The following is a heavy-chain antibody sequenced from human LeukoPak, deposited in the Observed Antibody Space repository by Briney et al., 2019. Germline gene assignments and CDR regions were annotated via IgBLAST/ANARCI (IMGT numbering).Heavy chain of an antibody. D-gene: IGHD3-3*01. Sequence: GGSLRLSCAASGLTFINYGLRWARQAPGKGLEWVSTISGSGERTHHAHSVRGRFTISRDNSHNSLYLQVNSRSAEDTAVYYFAIGIVSGYFSGAFDIWGEGTMVTVSS. CDR3: AIGIVSGYFSGAFDI. CDR1: GLTFINYG. CDR2: ISGSGERT. J-gene: IGHJ3*02. V-gene: IGHV3-23*01.